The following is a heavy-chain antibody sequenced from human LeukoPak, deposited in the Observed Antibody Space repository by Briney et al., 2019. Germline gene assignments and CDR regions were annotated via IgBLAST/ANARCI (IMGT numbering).Heavy chain of an antibody. CDR3: TRAGYSSGFDS. CDR1: RFTFSGYW. Sequence: PGGSLRLSCAASRFTFSGYWMHWVRHAPGKGLVWVSRLNSDGHSLTHPESVKGRFTFSRANANNPPYRQMNSLLAEDEAVVLCTRAGYSSGFDSWGQGTLVTVSS. CDR2: LNSDGHSL. D-gene: IGHD6-19*01. J-gene: IGHJ5*01. V-gene: IGHV3-74*03.